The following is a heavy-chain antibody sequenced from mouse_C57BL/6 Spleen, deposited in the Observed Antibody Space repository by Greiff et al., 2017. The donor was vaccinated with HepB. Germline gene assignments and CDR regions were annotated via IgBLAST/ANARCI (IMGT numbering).Heavy chain of an antibody. D-gene: IGHD1-1*01. CDR3: ARGGYYGTYAMDY. V-gene: IGHV1-82*01. CDR2: IYPGDGDT. CDR1: GYTFTSSW. J-gene: IGHJ4*01. Sequence: QVQLQQPGAELVKPGASVKLSCKASGYTFTSSWMNWVKQRPGKGLEWIGRIYPGDGDTNYNGKFKGKATLTADKSSSTAYMQLSSLTSEDSAVYFCARGGYYGTYAMDYWGQGTSVTVSS.